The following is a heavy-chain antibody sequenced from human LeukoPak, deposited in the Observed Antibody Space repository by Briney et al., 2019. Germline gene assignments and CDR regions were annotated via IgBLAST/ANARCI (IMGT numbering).Heavy chain of an antibody. CDR1: GGPISSYY. D-gene: IGHD4-11*01. CDR3: ASYRRDYYYYYMDV. V-gene: IGHV4-59*01. CDR2: IYYSGST. Sequence: SETLSLTCTVSGGPISSYYWSWIRQPPGKGLEWIGYIYYSGSTNYNPSLKSRVTISVDTSKNQFSLKLSSVTAADTAVYYCASYRRDYYYYYMDVWGKGTTVTVSS. J-gene: IGHJ6*03.